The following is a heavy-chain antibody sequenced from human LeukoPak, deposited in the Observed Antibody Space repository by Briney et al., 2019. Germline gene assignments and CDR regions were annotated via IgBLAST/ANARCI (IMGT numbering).Heavy chain of an antibody. J-gene: IGHJ6*03. CDR1: GYTFTSYD. Sequence: GASVTVSCKASGYTFTSYDINWVRQATGQGLEWMGWMNPNSGNTGYAQKFQGRVTITRNTSISTAYMELSSLRSEDTAVYYCARGIHDYYYYYYMDVWGKGTTVTVSS. CDR2: MNPNSGNT. CDR3: ARGIHDYYYYYYMDV. V-gene: IGHV1-8*03.